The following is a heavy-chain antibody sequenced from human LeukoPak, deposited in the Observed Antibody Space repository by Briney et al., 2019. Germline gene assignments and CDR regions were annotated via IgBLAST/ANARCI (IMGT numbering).Heavy chain of an antibody. D-gene: IGHD6-13*01. Sequence: PGGSLRLSCAASGFNSGNYWMSWVRQAPGQRLEWLANIKQDGIETYYLDSVKGRFTISRDSARNSVYLQMNSLRADETAVYFCAMFIASPGPDAFDIWGQGTLVTVSS. CDR3: AMFIASPGPDAFDI. J-gene: IGHJ3*02. CDR1: GFNSGNYW. CDR2: IKQDGIET. V-gene: IGHV3-7*01.